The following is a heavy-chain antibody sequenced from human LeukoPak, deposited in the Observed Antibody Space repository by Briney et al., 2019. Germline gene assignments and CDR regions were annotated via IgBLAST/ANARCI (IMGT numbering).Heavy chain of an antibody. CDR1: SGSFSSYY. Sequence: SETLSLTCTVSSGSFSSYYWNWIRQPAGKGLEWIGRIYITGSTNYNPSLKSRVTMSVDTSKNQFSLNLSSVTAADTAVYYCARGRGYYQDYWGQGTLATASS. CDR3: ARGRGYYQDY. CDR2: IYITGST. V-gene: IGHV4-4*07. J-gene: IGHJ4*02. D-gene: IGHD3-22*01.